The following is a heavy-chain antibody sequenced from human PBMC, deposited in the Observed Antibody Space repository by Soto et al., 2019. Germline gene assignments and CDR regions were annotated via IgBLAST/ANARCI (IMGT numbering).Heavy chain of an antibody. V-gene: IGHV1-18*01. J-gene: IGHJ6*02. CDR3: ARDLIMFFGVAPPGYVMDV. CDR1: GYTFTSYG. Sequence: ASVKVSCKASGYTFTSYGISWVRQAPGQGLEWMGWISAYNGNTNYAQKLQGRVTMTTDTSTSTAYMELRSLRSDDTAVYYCARDLIMFFGVAPPGYVMDVRGQGTTVTVSS. CDR2: ISAYNGNT. D-gene: IGHD3-3*01.